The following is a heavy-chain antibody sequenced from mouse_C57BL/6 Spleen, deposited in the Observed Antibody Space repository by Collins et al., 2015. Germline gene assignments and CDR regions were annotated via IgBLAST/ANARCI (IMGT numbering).Heavy chain of an antibody. J-gene: IGHJ4*01. CDR3: ARWSGKGAMDY. Sequence: QVQLQQPGAELVKPGAPVKLSCKASGYTFTSYWMNWVKQRPGRGLEWIGRIDPSDSETHYNQKFKDKATLTVDKSSSTAYIQLSSLTSEDSAVYYCARWSGKGAMDYWGQGTSVTVSS. CDR2: IDPSDSET. V-gene: IGHV1-69*02. D-gene: IGHD1-3*01. CDR1: GYTFTSYW.